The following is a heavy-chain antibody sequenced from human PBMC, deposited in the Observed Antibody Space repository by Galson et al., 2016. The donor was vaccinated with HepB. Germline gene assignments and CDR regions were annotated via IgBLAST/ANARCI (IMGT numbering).Heavy chain of an antibody. CDR2: ISPYNGKT. CDR3: ARDQVTMLIMEGPWGFDY. V-gene: IGHV1-18*01. D-gene: IGHD2-8*01. Sequence: SVKVSCKASGYTFTSYGISWVRQAPGQGLEWMGWISPYNGKTSYAHKLQGRVTMTTDTSTSTVSMELRSLRSDDTAVYYCARDQVTMLIMEGPWGFDYWGQGALVIVSS. J-gene: IGHJ4*02. CDR1: GYTFTSYG.